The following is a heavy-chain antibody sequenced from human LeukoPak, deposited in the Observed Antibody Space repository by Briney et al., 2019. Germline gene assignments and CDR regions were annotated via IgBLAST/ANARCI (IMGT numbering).Heavy chain of an antibody. CDR2: INSDGRTT. J-gene: IGHJ4*02. CDR1: GFIFSDYW. V-gene: IGHV3-74*01. Sequence: QPGGSLRLSCVASGFIFSDYWLHWVRQGPGKGLVWVSRINSDGRTTTHANSVKGRFTISRDNAKNTLYLEMNSLRAEDTAVYYCAKDIYRSVPAARTFDYWGQGTLVTVSS. CDR3: AKDIYRSVPAARTFDY. D-gene: IGHD2-2*01.